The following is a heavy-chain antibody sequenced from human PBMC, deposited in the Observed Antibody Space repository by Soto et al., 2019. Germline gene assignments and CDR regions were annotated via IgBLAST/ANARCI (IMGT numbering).Heavy chain of an antibody. CDR1: GSISTYY. D-gene: IGHD1-26*01. Sequence: TSETLSLTCTVGSISTYYWNWIRQPPGKGLEWIGYIYYMGRTNYNSSLKSRVTMSIDTSKNQFSLKLSSVTAADTAIYYCARDPVGPTHFDYWGQGAPVTGSS. CDR2: IYYMGRT. V-gene: IGHV4-59*01. CDR3: ARDPVGPTHFDY. J-gene: IGHJ4*02.